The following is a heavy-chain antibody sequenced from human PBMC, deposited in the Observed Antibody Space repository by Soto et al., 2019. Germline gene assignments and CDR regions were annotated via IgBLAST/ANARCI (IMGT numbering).Heavy chain of an antibody. CDR3: AKDDDSSGYSYYSDY. CDR2: ISGDGYNT. J-gene: IGHJ4*02. V-gene: IGHV3-23*01. D-gene: IGHD3-22*01. CDR1: GFTFSSYA. Sequence: EVQLLESGGGLVQPGGSLRLSCAASGFTFSSYAMNWVRQAPGKGLEGVSSISGDGYNTYYADSVKGRFTISRDNSKNTLYVQMSSLRADDTAIYYCAKDDDSSGYSYYSDYWGQGTLVTVSS.